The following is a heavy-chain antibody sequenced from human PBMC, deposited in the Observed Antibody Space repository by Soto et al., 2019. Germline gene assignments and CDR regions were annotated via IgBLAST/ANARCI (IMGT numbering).Heavy chain of an antibody. J-gene: IGHJ6*02. D-gene: IGHD2-21*01. CDR3: ARDVFCGGAPACPDMDV. V-gene: IGHV1-18*04. CDR1: GYTFWGYI. CDR2: ISGYNGNT. Sequence: GAPVKVSCKDSGYTFWGYIITWGRQAPGQGLGGVGRISGYNGNTNYARTLRGRLTLTTDTSTSTAYMELRSLTSDDTAVYYCARDVFCGGAPACPDMDVWGQGTTVNVSS.